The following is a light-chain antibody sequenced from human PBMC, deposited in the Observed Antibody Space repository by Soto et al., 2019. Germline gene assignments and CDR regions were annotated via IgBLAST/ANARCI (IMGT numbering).Light chain of an antibody. V-gene: IGKV1-39*01. Sequence: IQKTQAPSTLAAPVGDRVTITCRASQSIKGFLNWYQHKPGAAPKLLLFGASNLESGGASRFFGCGYRTAYIIRISSLQPADSATSYCEQGYSTAPSTFGQGTRLEIK. J-gene: IGKJ5*01. CDR1: QSIKGF. CDR2: GAS. CDR3: EQGYSTAPST.